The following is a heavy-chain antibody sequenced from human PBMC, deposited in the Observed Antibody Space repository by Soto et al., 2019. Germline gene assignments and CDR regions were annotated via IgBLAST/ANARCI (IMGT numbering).Heavy chain of an antibody. CDR1: GYSFPNYG. CDR2: ISGYNGDT. CDR3: ARAPSEFGEFSP. Sequence: QVQLEQSGAEVKKTGASVKVSCKASGYSFPNYGISWVRRAPGQGLEWMGWISGYNGDTNYAQNLQGRVTLTTDTSTNTAYMELRSLTSDDTAVYYCARAPSEFGEFSPWGQGTLVTVSS. V-gene: IGHV1-18*01. J-gene: IGHJ4*02. D-gene: IGHD3-10*01.